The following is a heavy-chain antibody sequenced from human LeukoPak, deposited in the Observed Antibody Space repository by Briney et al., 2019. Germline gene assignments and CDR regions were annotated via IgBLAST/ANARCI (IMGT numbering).Heavy chain of an antibody. CDR1: GFTFNSYW. CDR3: ARDGDYDWNYRSGFDY. V-gene: IGHV3-7*01. J-gene: IGHJ4*02. CDR2: IKQDGNKK. D-gene: IGHD1-7*01. Sequence: PGGSLRLSCAASGFTFNSYWMAWVRQAPGKGLEWVANIKQDGNKKYYVDSVKGRFTISRDNAKNSLYLQMNSLRVEDTAVYYCARDGDYDWNYRSGFDYWGQGTLVTVS.